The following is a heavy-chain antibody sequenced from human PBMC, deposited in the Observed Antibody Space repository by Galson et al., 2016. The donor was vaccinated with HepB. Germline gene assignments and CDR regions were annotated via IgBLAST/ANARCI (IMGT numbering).Heavy chain of an antibody. J-gene: IGHJ5*02. CDR2: LSYNGSNK. D-gene: IGHD3-3*01. CDR1: GFTFSDYA. Sequence: SLRLSCAASGFTFSDYAMHWVRQAPGKGLEWLAVLSYNGSNKYYADSVMGRFTISRDNSRNTLYLQMNSLRAEDTAVYFCARALDPYDFWSGEPIDLRGQGTLVTGSS. V-gene: IGHV3-30*04. CDR3: ARALDPYDFWSGEPIDL.